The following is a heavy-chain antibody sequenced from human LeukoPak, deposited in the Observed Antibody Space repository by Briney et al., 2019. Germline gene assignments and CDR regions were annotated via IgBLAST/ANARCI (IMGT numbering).Heavy chain of an antibody. V-gene: IGHV4-38-2*02. CDR2: IYHSGST. D-gene: IGHD3-22*01. CDR3: ARGYYYDSSGIYYFDY. Sequence: SETLSLTCTVSGYSISSGYYWGWIRQPPGKGLEWIGSIYHSGSTYYNPSLKSRVTISVDTSKNQFSLKLSSVTAADTAVYYCARGYYYDSSGIYYFDYWGQGTLVTVSS. J-gene: IGHJ4*02. CDR1: GYSISSGYY.